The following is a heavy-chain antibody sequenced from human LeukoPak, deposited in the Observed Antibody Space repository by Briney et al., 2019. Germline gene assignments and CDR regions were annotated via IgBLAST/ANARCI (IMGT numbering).Heavy chain of an antibody. J-gene: IGHJ4*02. Sequence: GGSLRLPCAASGFIVSSNYMGWVRQAPGKGLEWVSVIYSGGITYYADSVKGRFTIFRDNSKNTLYLQMSSLRAEDTAVYYCARDMYTRNPFDSWGQGTLVTVSS. CDR3: ARDMYTRNPFDS. D-gene: IGHD5/OR15-5a*01. CDR2: IYSGGIT. V-gene: IGHV3-66*02. CDR1: GFIVSSNY.